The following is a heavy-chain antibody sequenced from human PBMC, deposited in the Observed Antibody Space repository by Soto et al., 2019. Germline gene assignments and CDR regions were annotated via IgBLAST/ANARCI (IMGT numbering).Heavy chain of an antibody. D-gene: IGHD3-10*01. CDR3: ARGGTPIDY. Sequence: QVQLVQSGAEVKKPGASVKVSCKTSGYTFTNFGLXXXXXXXGQGLEWMGWISAYNGNTNYAQNFQGRVTMTTDTXXXXXXXXXXXXXXXXXXXYYCARGGTPIDYWGQGTLVTVSS. V-gene: IGHV1-18*01. CDR2: ISAYNGNT. J-gene: IGHJ4*02. CDR1: GYTFTNFG.